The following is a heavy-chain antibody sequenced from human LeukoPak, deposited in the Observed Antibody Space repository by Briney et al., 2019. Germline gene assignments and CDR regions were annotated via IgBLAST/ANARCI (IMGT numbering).Heavy chain of an antibody. CDR3: ARQTGSGLFILP. Sequence: PSETLSLTCTVSGVSISSSNSYWGWIRQPPGTGLEWIGSIYYTGNTYYNASLMSQVSISIDTSKNQFSLKLTSVTAADTSVYYCARQTGSGLFILPGGQGTLVTVSS. V-gene: IGHV4-39*01. D-gene: IGHD3/OR15-3a*01. CDR2: IYYTGNT. J-gene: IGHJ4*02. CDR1: GVSISSSNSY.